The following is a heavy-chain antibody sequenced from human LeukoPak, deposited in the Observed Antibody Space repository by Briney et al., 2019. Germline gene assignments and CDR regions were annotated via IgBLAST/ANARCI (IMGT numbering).Heavy chain of an antibody. D-gene: IGHD2-15*01. CDR1: GYTFTSYD. CDR3: ARDGPLIVVVVAANYYYGMDV. V-gene: IGHV1-8*01. Sequence: ASVKVSCKASGYTFTSYDINWVRQATGQGLEWMGWMNPNSGNTGYAQKFQGRATMTRNTSISTAYMELRSLRSDDTAVYYCARDGPLIVVVVAANYYYGMDVWGQGTTVTVSS. J-gene: IGHJ6*02. CDR2: MNPNSGNT.